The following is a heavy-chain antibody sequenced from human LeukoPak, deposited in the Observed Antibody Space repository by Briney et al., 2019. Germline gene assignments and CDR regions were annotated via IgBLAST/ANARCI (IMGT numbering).Heavy chain of an antibody. Sequence: SETLSLTCTVTGGSISNSGHYWGWIRQPPGKGLEWIGSIYYSGSTYYNPSLKSRVTISVDTSKNQFSLKLSSVTAADTAVYYCATLLNPLPRWGQGTLVTVSS. CDR1: GGSISNSGHY. CDR2: IYYSGST. CDR3: ATLLNPLPR. V-gene: IGHV4-39*01. D-gene: IGHD1-14*01. J-gene: IGHJ4*02.